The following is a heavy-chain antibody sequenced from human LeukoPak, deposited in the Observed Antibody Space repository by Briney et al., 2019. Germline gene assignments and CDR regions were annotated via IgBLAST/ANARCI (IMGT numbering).Heavy chain of an antibody. J-gene: IGHJ4*02. Sequence: PSETLSLTCTVSGGSISSYYWSWIRQPPGKGLEWIGYIYYSGSTNYNPSLKSRVTISVDTSKNQFSLKLGSVTAADAAVYYCARGGYSYGYAYYFDYWGQGTLVTVSS. D-gene: IGHD5-18*01. CDR1: GGSISSYY. CDR3: ARGGYSYGYAYYFDY. V-gene: IGHV4-59*01. CDR2: IYYSGST.